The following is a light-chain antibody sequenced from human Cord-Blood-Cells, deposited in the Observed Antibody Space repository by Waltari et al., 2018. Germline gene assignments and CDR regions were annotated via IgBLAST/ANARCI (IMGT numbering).Light chain of an antibody. CDR3: QVWDSRSDHYV. V-gene: IGLV3-21*03. CDR1: NIGSKS. J-gene: IGLJ1*01. Sequence: SYVLTQPPSVSVAPGKTARITCGGNNIGSKSVHWYQQKPGQAPVLVVYDDSDRPSGSPERVAGSNSGNTATLTISRVEAGDEADYYCQVWDSRSDHYVFGTGTKVTVL. CDR2: DDS.